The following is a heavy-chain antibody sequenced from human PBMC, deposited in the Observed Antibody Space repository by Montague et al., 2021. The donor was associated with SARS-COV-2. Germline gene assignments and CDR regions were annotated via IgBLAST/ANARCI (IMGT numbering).Heavy chain of an antibody. CDR1: GGSFSGYY. V-gene: IGHV4-34*01. CDR2: INHSGST. CDR3: ARGSTVTHY. Sequence: SKTLSLTCAVYGGSFSGYYWSWIRQPPGKGLEWIGEINHSGSTNYNPSLKSRVTISVDTSKNQFSPKLSSVTAADTAVYYCARGSTVTHYWGQGTLVTVSS. D-gene: IGHD4-17*01. J-gene: IGHJ4*02.